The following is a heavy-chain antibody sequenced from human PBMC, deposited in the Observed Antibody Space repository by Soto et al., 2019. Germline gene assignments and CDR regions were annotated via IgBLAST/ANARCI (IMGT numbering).Heavy chain of an antibody. V-gene: IGHV3-30*18. Sequence: GGSLRLSCAASGFTFSSYGMHWVRQAPGKGLEWVAVISYDGSNKYYADSVKGRFTISRDNSKNTLYLQMNSLRAEDTAVYYCAKDRYDSSGYYAVLDYWGQGTLVTVSS. CDR2: ISYDGSNK. D-gene: IGHD3-22*01. CDR1: GFTFSSYG. CDR3: AKDRYDSSGYYAVLDY. J-gene: IGHJ4*02.